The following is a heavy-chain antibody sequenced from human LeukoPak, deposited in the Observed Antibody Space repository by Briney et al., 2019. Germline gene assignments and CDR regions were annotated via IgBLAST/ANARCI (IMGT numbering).Heavy chain of an antibody. V-gene: IGHV3-21*01. CDR1: GFTFTRFN. CDR2: ISTSGTYI. D-gene: IGHD3-22*01. Sequence: GGSLRLSCAASGFTFTRFNMNWVRPAPGKGVELVSSISTSGTYIYYADSVKGRFTISRDNAKNSLYLQMNSLRAEDTAVYYCARPFYYDNNGGEGMDVWGQGTTVTVSS. CDR3: ARPFYYDNNGGEGMDV. J-gene: IGHJ6*02.